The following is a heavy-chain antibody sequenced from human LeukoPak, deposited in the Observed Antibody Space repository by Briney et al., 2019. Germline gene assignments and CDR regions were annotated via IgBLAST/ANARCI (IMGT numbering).Heavy chain of an antibody. CDR2: IYYSGST. CDR1: GGSISSYY. Sequence: SETLSLTCTVSGGSISSYYWSWIRQPPGKGLEWIGYIYYSGSTNHNPSLKSRVTISVDTSKNQFSLKLSSVTAADTAVYYCARDAPRGGFDPWGQGTLVTVSS. D-gene: IGHD3-10*01. J-gene: IGHJ5*02. CDR3: ARDAPRGGFDP. V-gene: IGHV4-59*01.